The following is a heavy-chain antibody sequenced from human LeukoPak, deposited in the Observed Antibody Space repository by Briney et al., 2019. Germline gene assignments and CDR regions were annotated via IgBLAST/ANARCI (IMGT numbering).Heavy chain of an antibody. Sequence: TXXXXXMNWXXXAPGXXLXXVSSISSSSSYIYYADSVKGRFTISRDNAKNSLYLQMNSLRAEDTAVYYCARDGRSTSCPDYWGQGTLVTVSS. V-gene: IGHV3-21*01. CDR2: ISSSSSYI. CDR1: TXXXXX. D-gene: IGHD2-2*01. CDR3: ARDGRSTSCPDY. J-gene: IGHJ4*02.